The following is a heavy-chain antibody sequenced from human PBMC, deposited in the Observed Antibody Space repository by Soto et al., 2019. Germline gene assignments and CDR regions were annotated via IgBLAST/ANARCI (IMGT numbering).Heavy chain of an antibody. J-gene: IGHJ4*02. Sequence: ASVKVSCKASGGTFSSYAISWVRQAPGQGLEWMGWISAYNGNTNYAQKLQGRVTMTTDTSTSTAYMELRSLRSDDTAVYYCARDDVVVAGKGCLDSWGQGTLATVSS. CDR1: GGTFSSYA. CDR3: ARDDVVVAGKGCLDS. V-gene: IGHV1-18*01. CDR2: ISAYNGNT. D-gene: IGHD2-2*01.